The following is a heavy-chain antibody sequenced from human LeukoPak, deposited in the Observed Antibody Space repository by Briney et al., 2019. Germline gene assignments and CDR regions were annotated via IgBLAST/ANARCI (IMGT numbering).Heavy chain of an antibody. J-gene: IGHJ6*03. D-gene: IGHD3-16*02. V-gene: IGHV3-30*18. CDR3: AKDRCPARYDYVWGSYRYCQIEEYYYMDV. CDR2: ISYDGSNK. Sequence: GGSLRLSCAASGFTFSSYGMHWVRQAPGKGLEWVAVISYDGSNKYYADSVKGRFTISRDNSKNTLYLQMNSLRAEDTAVYYCAKDRCPARYDYVWGSYRYCQIEEYYYMDVWGKGTTVTISS. CDR1: GFTFSSYG.